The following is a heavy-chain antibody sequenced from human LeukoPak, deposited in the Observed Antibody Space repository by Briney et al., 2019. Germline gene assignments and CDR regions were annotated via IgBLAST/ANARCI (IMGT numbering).Heavy chain of an antibody. V-gene: IGHV4-34*01. CDR2: INHSGST. D-gene: IGHD3-22*01. J-gene: IGHJ5*02. CDR3: ARGLTMIA. CDR1: GGSFSGYY. Sequence: SETLSLTCAVYGGSFSGYYWSWIRQPPGKGPEWIGEINHSGSTNYNPSLKSRVTISVDTSKNQFSLKLGSVTAADTAVYYCARGLTMIAWGQGTLVTVSS.